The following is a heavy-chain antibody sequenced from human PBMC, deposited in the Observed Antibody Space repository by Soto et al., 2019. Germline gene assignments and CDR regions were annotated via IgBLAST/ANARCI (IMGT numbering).Heavy chain of an antibody. CDR3: ARHPFSNFDWFGP. CDR2: IHYSGNT. D-gene: IGHD3-9*01. J-gene: IGHJ5*02. V-gene: IGHV4-59*01. Sequence: SETLSLTCTVSGDFINNYYWSWVRQPPGRGLEWVAYIHYSGNTNYNPSLESRVTISIDTSKNQFSLKLRSVTAADTAVYYCARHPFSNFDWFGPWGQGTLVTVSS. CDR1: GDFINNYY.